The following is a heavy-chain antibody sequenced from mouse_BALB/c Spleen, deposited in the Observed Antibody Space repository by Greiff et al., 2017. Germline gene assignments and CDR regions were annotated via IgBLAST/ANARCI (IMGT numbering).Heavy chain of an antibody. CDR2: INPSNGGT. CDR3: TRLDDYDGFDY. Sequence: QVQLQQSGAELVKPGASVKLSCKASGYTFTSYYMYWVKQRPGQGLEWIGEINPSNGGTNFNEKFKSKATLTVDKSSSTAYMQLSSLTSEDSAVYYCTRLDDYDGFDYWGQGTTLTVSS. CDR1: GYTFTSYY. D-gene: IGHD2-4*01. V-gene: IGHV1S81*02. J-gene: IGHJ2*01.